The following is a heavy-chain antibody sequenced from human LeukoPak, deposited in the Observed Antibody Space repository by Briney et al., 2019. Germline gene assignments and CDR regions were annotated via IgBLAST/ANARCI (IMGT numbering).Heavy chain of an antibody. D-gene: IGHD6-6*01. V-gene: IGHV1-2*02. Sequence: ASVKVSCKASGYTFTGYYMHWVRQAPGQGLGWMGWINPNSGGTNYAQKFQGRVTMTRDTSITTAYMELSRLRSDDTAVYYCARVFRSITARLDFDYWGQGTLVTVSS. CDR1: GYTFTGYY. CDR2: INPNSGGT. CDR3: ARVFRSITARLDFDY. J-gene: IGHJ4*02.